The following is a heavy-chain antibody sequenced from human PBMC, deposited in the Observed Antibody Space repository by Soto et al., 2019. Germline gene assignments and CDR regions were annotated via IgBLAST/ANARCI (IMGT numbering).Heavy chain of an antibody. CDR1: GYTFTSYG. J-gene: IGHJ4*02. D-gene: IGHD1-1*01. CDR2: ISAHNGNT. Sequence: QVHLVKSGAEVKKPGASVKVSCKGSGYTFTSYGITWVRQAPGQGLEWMGWISAHNGNTDYAQKLQGSVTVTRDTSTSTAYMELRSLRSDDTDVYYCARGRYVDYWGQGALVTVSS. V-gene: IGHV1-18*01. CDR3: ARGRYVDY.